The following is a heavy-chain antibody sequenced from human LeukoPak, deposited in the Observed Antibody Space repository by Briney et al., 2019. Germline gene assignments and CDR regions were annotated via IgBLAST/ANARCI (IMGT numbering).Heavy chain of an antibody. Sequence: GRSLRLSCAASGFTFSSYAMHWVRQAPGKGLEWVAVISYDGSNKYYADSVKGRFTISRDNSKNTLYLQMNSLRAEDTAVYYCARALTTVTDYWGQGTLVTVSS. V-gene: IGHV3-30-3*01. CDR2: ISYDGSNK. J-gene: IGHJ4*02. D-gene: IGHD4-17*01. CDR1: GFTFSSYA. CDR3: ARALTTVTDY.